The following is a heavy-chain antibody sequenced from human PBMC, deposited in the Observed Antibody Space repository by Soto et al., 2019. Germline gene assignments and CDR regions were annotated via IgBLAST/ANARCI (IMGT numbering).Heavy chain of an antibody. V-gene: IGHV3-48*01. D-gene: IGHD6-19*01. CDR2: ISSSSSTI. J-gene: IGHJ6*03. CDR3: ASTSSGWGGYYYYMDV. Sequence: EVQLVESGGGLVQPGGSLRLSCAASGFTFSSYSMNWVRQAPGKGLEWVSYISSSSSTIYYADSVKGRFTISRDNAKNSLYLQMNSLRAEDTAVYYCASTSSGWGGYYYYMDVWGKGTTVTVSS. CDR1: GFTFSSYS.